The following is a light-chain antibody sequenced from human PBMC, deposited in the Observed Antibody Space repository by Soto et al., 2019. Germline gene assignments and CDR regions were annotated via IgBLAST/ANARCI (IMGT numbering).Light chain of an antibody. CDR1: SSNIGAGYD. J-gene: IGLJ2*01. CDR2: GGN. Sequence: QSVLTQPPSVSGAPGQTVKISCTGSSSNIGAGYDVHWYQQLPGTAPKLLIYGGNSRPSGVPDRFSGSQSGTSASLAITGLQAEDEADYYCQSYDSRLRTVVFGGGTKVTVL. V-gene: IGLV1-40*01. CDR3: QSYDSRLRTVV.